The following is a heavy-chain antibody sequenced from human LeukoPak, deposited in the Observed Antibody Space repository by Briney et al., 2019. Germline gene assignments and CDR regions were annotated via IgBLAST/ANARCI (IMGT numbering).Heavy chain of an antibody. D-gene: IGHD3-3*01. CDR1: GGSISSSSYY. V-gene: IGHV4-39*02. CDR3: ARDLHYDFWSGLGRYFDY. CDR2: IYYSGST. Sequence: SETLSLTCTVSGGSISSSSYYWGWIRQPPGKGLEWIGSIYYSGSTYYNPSLKSRVTISVDTSKNQFSLKLRSVMAADTAVYYCARDLHYDFWSGLGRYFDYWGQGTLVTVSS. J-gene: IGHJ4*02.